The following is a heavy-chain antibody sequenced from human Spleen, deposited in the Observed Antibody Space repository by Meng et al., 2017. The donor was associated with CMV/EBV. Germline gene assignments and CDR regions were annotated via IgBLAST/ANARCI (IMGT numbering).Heavy chain of an antibody. Sequence: GESLKISCAASGFTFSSYAMHWVRQAPGKGLEWVAVISYDGSNKYYADSVKGRFTISRDNSKNTLYLQMNSLRAEDTAVYYCARHLSWAWDYWGRGTLVTVSS. CDR2: ISYDGSNK. J-gene: IGHJ4*02. CDR1: GFTFSSYA. CDR3: ARHLSWAWDY. V-gene: IGHV3-30-3*01. D-gene: IGHD6-13*01.